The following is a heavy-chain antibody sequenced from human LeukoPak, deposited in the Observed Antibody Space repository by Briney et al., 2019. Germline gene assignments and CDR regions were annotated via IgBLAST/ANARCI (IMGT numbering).Heavy chain of an antibody. D-gene: IGHD3-10*01. CDR2: IDPHSGGT. J-gene: IGHJ4*02. V-gene: IGHV1-2*04. Sequence: ASVKDSCKASGYTFTGHYMHWVRQAPGQGLEWMGWIDPHSGGTNYAQKFQGWATMNRDTSISTAYMELSRLRSEDTAVYYCARIGNEFIWFGKFPLDYWGQGTLVTVSS. CDR3: ARIGNEFIWFGKFPLDY. CDR1: GYTFTGHY.